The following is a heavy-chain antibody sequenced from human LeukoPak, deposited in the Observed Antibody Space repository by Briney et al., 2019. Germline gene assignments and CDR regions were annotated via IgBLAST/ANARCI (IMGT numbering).Heavy chain of an antibody. D-gene: IGHD3-3*01. CDR2: ISYDGSNK. CDR1: GFTFRSYA. Sequence: GGSLRLSCAASGFTFRSYAMHWVRQAPGKGLEGVPVISYDGSNKYYADSVKGRFTISRDNSKNTLYLQMNSLRAEDTAVYYCAREGGYDSGRYYFDYWGQGTLVTVSS. V-gene: IGHV3-30-3*01. J-gene: IGHJ4*02. CDR3: AREGGYDSGRYYFDY.